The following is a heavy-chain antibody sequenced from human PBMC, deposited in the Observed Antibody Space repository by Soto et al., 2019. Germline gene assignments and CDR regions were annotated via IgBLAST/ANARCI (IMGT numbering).Heavy chain of an antibody. CDR3: ARAQRGYSVGHRAGYYYGMDG. V-gene: IGHV4-34*01. Sequence: LSETLSLTCAVYGVSFIGYYWSWILQPPGKGLEWIGEINHSGSTNYNPSLKSRVTISVDTSKNQFSLKLSSVTAADTAVYYCARAQRGYSVGHRAGYYYGMDGWGQGTTVTVAS. D-gene: IGHD5-18*01. J-gene: IGHJ6*02. CDR2: INHSGST. CDR1: GVSFIGYY.